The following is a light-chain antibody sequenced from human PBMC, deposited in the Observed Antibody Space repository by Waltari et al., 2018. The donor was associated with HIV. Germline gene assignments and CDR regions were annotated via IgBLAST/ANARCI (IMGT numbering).Light chain of an antibody. V-gene: IGLV5-45*02. Sequence: QAVLTQPSSLSASPGASASLTCTLRSVITVGTYTINWYQQKPGSPPQYLLRYKSDSDNQQGSGVPSRFSGSKDASANAGILLISGLQSEDEADYYCMIWYSSAGVFGGGTKLTVL. CDR1: SVITVGTYT. CDR2: YKSDSDN. CDR3: MIWYSSAGV. J-gene: IGLJ3*02.